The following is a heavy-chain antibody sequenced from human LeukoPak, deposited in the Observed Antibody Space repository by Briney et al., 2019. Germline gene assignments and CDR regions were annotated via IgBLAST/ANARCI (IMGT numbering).Heavy chain of an antibody. D-gene: IGHD1-26*01. CDR2: IRNDGSNE. CDR1: GFTFSSYG. J-gene: IGHJ4*02. Sequence: PGGSLRLSCAASGFTFSSYGLHWVRQAPRKGLEWVAFIRNDGSNEYYADSVKGRFTISRDNSKNTLNLQMNSLRAEDTAVYYCAKDKDSGSYYGDTLQYWGQGTLVTVSS. V-gene: IGHV3-30*02. CDR3: AKDKDSGSYYGDTLQY.